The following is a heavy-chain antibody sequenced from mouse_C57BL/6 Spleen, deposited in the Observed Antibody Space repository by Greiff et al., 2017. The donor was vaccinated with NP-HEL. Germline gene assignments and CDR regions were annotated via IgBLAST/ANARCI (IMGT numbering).Heavy chain of an antibody. CDR3: ARDYYGSSSAWFAY. J-gene: IGHJ3*01. CDR2: IHPNSGST. Sequence: QVQLQQPGAELVKPGASVKLSCKASGYTFTSYWMHWVKQRPGQGLEWIGMIHPNSGSTNYNEKFKSKATLTVDKSSSTAYMQLSSLTSEDSAVYYCARDYYGSSSAWFAYWGQGTLVTVSA. CDR1: GYTFTSYW. V-gene: IGHV1-64*01. D-gene: IGHD1-1*01.